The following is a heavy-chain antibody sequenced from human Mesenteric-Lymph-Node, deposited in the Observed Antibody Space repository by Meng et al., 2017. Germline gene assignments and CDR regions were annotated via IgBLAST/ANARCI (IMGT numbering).Heavy chain of an antibody. V-gene: IGHV3-23*01. CDR2: ISGSADIT. CDR1: GFTFSSYA. CDR3: AKAYYFGSGSPFDD. D-gene: IGHD3-10*01. J-gene: IGHJ4*02. Sequence: GESLKISCAASGFTFSSYAMSWVRQAPGKGLEWVSTISGSADITYYADSVKGRFTISRDNSKNSLYLQLNSLRAEDTAVYFCAKAYYFGSGSPFDDWGQGTLVTVSS.